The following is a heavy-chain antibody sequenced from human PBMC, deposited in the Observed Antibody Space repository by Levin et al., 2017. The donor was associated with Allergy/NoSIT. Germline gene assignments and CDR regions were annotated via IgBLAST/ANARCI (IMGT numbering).Heavy chain of an antibody. D-gene: IGHD5-12*01. CDR3: ASGYGR. J-gene: IGHJ4*02. Sequence: GESLKISCAASGFTFSDFYMDWVRQTPGKGLEWVGRSRNKANSYATEYAASVKGRFTISRDESKNSLYLQMNNLKTDDTAVYYCASGYGRWGQGSLVTVSS. V-gene: IGHV3-72*01. CDR2: SRNKANSYAT. CDR1: GFTFSDFY.